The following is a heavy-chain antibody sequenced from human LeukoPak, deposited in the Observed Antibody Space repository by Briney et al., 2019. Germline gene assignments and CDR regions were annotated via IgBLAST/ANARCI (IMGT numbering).Heavy chain of an antibody. J-gene: IGHJ5*02. CDR2: INPNSGGT. CDR3: ARVPPVTYYDILTGYPSRNWFDP. D-gene: IGHD3-9*01. V-gene: IGHV1-2*02. Sequence: GASVKVSCKASGYTFTGYYMHWVRQAPGQGLEWMGWINPNSGGTNYAQKFQGRVTMTRDTSISTAYMELSRLRSDDTAVYYCARVPPVTYYDILTGYPSRNWFDPWGQGILVTVSS. CDR1: GYTFTGYY.